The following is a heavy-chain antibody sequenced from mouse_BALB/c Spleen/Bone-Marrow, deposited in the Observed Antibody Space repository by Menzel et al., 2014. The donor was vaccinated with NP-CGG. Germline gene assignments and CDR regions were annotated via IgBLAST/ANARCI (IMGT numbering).Heavy chain of an antibody. CDR3: ARAYY. CDR1: GFTFSRYG. D-gene: IGHD2-10*01. Sequence: EVQLVESGGGLVQFGGSLKLSCAASGFTFSRYGMSWVRQTPDKRLELVAIINSDGGSTYYPDSVKGRFTISRDNAKNPLYLQMSSLKSEDTAMYYCARAYYWGQGTLVTVSA. J-gene: IGHJ3*01. CDR2: INSDGGST. V-gene: IGHV5-6-3*01.